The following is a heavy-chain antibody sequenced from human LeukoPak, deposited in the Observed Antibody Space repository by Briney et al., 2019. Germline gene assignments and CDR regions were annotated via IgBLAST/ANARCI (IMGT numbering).Heavy chain of an antibody. CDR3: ARGSGYSYGYDAFDI. CDR2: IYYSGST. J-gene: IGHJ3*02. D-gene: IGHD5-18*01. V-gene: IGHV4-59*01. Sequence: SETLSLTXTVSGGSISSYYWSWIRQPPGKGLEWIGYIYYSGSTNYNPSLKSRVTISVDTSKNQFSLKLSSVTAADTAVYYCARGSGYSYGYDAFDIWGQGTMVTVSS. CDR1: GGSISSYY.